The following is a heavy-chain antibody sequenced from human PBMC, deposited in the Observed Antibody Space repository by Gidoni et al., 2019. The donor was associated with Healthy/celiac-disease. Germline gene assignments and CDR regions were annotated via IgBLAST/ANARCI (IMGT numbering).Heavy chain of an antibody. CDR2: IYYSGST. CDR3: ARTVRGYEYYFDY. V-gene: IGHV4-39*01. Sequence: QLQLQESGPGLVKPSATLSLTCTVSGASISSSSYYWGWTRQPPGKGLEWIGSIYYSGSTYYNPSLKSRVTISVDTSKNQFSLKLSSVTAADTAVYYCARTVRGYEYYFDYWGQGTLVTVSS. D-gene: IGHD5-12*01. CDR1: GASISSSSYY. J-gene: IGHJ4*02.